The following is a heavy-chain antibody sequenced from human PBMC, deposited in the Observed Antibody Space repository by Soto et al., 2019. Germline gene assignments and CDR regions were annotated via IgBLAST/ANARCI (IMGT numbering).Heavy chain of an antibody. Sequence: GESLKISCQASGYTFIYFWVAWVRQVPGKGLEWMGVIYPGASDIRYSPSFEGHVTISADKSTNTAYLQWSSLEAADTAVYYCTTDLVPFTMIVVDEPDYWGQGTLVTVSS. CDR1: GYTFIYFW. CDR3: TTDLVPFTMIVVDEPDY. V-gene: IGHV5-51*01. CDR2: IYPGASDI. D-gene: IGHD3-22*01. J-gene: IGHJ4*02.